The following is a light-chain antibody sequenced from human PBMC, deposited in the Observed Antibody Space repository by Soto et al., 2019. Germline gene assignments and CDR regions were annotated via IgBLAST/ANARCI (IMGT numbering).Light chain of an antibody. J-gene: IGKJ3*01. CDR2: DAS. Sequence: EIVLTQSPATLSLSPGERATLSCRASQSVSSYLAWYQQKPGQAPRLLIYDASTRATGIPARFSGSGSGTDFTLTISSLEPEDSAVYYCQQRSNWLTFGPGTKVDIK. CDR1: QSVSSY. V-gene: IGKV3-11*01. CDR3: QQRSNWLT.